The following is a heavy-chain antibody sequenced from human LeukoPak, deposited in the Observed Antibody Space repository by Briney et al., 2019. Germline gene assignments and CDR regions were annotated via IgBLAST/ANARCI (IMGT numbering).Heavy chain of an antibody. Sequence: PSETLSLTCAVYGGSFSGYYWSWIRQPPGKGLEWIGEINHSGSTNYNPSLKSRVTISVDTSKNQFSLKLSSVTAADTAVYYCARQRRLIDYWGQGTLVTVSS. D-gene: IGHD3-22*01. V-gene: IGHV4-34*01. J-gene: IGHJ4*02. CDR2: INHSGST. CDR3: ARQRRLIDY. CDR1: GGSFSGYY.